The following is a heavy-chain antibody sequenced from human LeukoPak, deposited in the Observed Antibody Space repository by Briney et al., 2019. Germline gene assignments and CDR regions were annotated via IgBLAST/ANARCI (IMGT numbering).Heavy chain of an antibody. J-gene: IGHJ6*02. Sequence: SETLSLTCAVYGGSLRGYYWSWIRQFPGKGLEWIGEINHTGSTNYSPFLKSRVTMSIDTAKKELSLKLSSVTAADTAVYYCARGEMIMDVWGQGTTVIVSS. CDR2: INHTGST. D-gene: IGHD5-24*01. V-gene: IGHV4-34*01. CDR1: GGSLRGYY. CDR3: ARGEMIMDV.